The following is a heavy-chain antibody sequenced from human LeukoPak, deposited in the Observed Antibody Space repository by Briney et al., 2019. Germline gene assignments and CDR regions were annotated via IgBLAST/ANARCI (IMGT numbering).Heavy chain of an antibody. V-gene: IGHV4-30-2*01. D-gene: IGHD6-13*01. J-gene: IGHJ3*02. CDR2: IYHSGST. CDR3: AAFLAETAAAGYHLGAFDI. CDR1: GGSISSGGYY. Sequence: SETLSLTCTVSGGSISSGGYYWSWIRQPPGEGLEWIGYIYHSGSTYYNPSLKSRVTISVDRSKNQFSLKLSSVTAADTAVYYCAAFLAETAAAGYHLGAFDIWGQGTMVTVSS.